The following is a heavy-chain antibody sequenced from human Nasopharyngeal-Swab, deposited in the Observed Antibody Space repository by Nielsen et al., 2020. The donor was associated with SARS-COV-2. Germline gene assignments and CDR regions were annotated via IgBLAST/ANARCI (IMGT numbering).Heavy chain of an antibody. V-gene: IGHV3-23*01. Sequence: WIRQPPGKGLEWVSAISGSGGSTYYADSVKGRFTISRDNSKNTLYLQMNSLRAEDTAVYYCAKDGVRYLAGGFALDIWGQGTMVTVSS. CDR3: AKDGVRYLAGGFALDI. J-gene: IGHJ3*02. D-gene: IGHD3-9*01. CDR2: ISGSGGST.